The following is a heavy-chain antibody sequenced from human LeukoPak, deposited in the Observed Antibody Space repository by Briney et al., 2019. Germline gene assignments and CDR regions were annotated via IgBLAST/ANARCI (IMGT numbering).Heavy chain of an antibody. D-gene: IGHD4-23*01. J-gene: IGHJ3*02. CDR3: TTGATVVTNFDI. CDR2: IKSKTDGGTT. V-gene: IGHV3-15*01. Sequence: GGSLRLSCAASGFTFSNAWMSWVRQAPGKGLEWVGRIKSKTDGGTTDYAAPVKGRFTISRDDSKNTLYLQMNSLKTEDTAVYYCTTGATVVTNFDIWGQGTMVTVSS. CDR1: GFTFSNAW.